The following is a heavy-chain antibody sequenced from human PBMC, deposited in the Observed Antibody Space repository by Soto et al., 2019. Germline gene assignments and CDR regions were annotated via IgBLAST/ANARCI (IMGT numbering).Heavy chain of an antibody. Sequence: GGALRLSCAASGFTFSDYYMDWVRQLPGMGLEWVGRTRNKANNYAAEYAPSVRGRFTISRHDSEDSMFLQLNSLKTEDTAVYYCARDTGGSYDFWGQGALVTVSS. CDR1: GFTFSDYY. V-gene: IGHV3-72*01. D-gene: IGHD1-26*01. CDR3: ARDTGGSYDF. CDR2: TRNKANNYAA. J-gene: IGHJ4*02.